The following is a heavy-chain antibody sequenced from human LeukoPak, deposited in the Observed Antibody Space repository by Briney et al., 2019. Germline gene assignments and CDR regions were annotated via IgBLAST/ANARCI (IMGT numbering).Heavy chain of an antibody. J-gene: IGHJ4*02. V-gene: IGHV1-2*02. CDR1: EYTFTGYK. CDR2: INPNSGGT. D-gene: IGHD6-19*01. CDR3: AIIAVATTSF. Sequence: ASLKVSCKASEYTFTGYKIHWGRQAPGQGPEWMGWINPNSGGTNYAQKFQGRGTVTRDTSISTVYMELNRLRSDDTAVYYCAIIAVATTSFWGQGTLVTVSS.